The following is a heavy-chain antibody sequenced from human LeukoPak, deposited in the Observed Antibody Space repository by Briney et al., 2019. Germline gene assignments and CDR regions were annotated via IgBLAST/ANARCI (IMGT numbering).Heavy chain of an antibody. V-gene: IGHV1-69*06. Sequence: SVKVSCKASGGTFSSYAISWVRQAPGQGLEWMGGIIPIFGTANYAQKFQGRVTITADKSTSTAYMELSSLRSEDTAVYYCARGEWGSGWSLYYFDYWGQGTLVTVSS. J-gene: IGHJ4*02. CDR1: GGTFSSYA. CDR2: IIPIFGTA. D-gene: IGHD6-19*01. CDR3: ARGEWGSGWSLYYFDY.